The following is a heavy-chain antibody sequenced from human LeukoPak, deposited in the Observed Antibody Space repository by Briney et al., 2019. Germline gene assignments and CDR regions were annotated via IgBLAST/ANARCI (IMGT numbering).Heavy chain of an antibody. CDR2: MNPSSGNT. D-gene: IGHD5-24*01. CDR1: GYTFTSYD. CDR3: ALEMATSPFDY. J-gene: IGHJ4*02. Sequence: ASVKVSCKASGYTFTSYDINWVRQATGQGLEWMGWMNPSSGNTGYAQKFQGRVTMTRNTSISTAYMELRSLRSEDTAVYYCALEMATSPFDYWGQGTLVTVSS. V-gene: IGHV1-8*01.